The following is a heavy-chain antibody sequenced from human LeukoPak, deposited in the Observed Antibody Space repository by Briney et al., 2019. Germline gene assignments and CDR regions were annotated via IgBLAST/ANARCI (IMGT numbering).Heavy chain of an antibody. J-gene: IGHJ4*02. CDR3: ARTSTGSDY. V-gene: IGHV3-21*01. Sequence: GGSLRLSCAASGFTLSSYSMNWVRQAPGKGLEWVSSISSSSSHTYYADSLRGRFTISRDNAKNSLYLQMNSLRAEDTAVYHCARTSTGSDYWGQGTLVTVSS. CDR2: ISSSSSHT. D-gene: IGHD2-8*02. CDR1: GFTLSSYS.